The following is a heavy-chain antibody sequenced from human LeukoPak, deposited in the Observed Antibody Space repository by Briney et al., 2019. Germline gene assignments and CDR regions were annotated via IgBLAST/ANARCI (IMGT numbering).Heavy chain of an antibody. Sequence: PGGSLRLSCAASGFTFSSYDMHWVRQATGKVLEWVSAIGTAGDTYYPGSVKGRFTISRENAKNSLYLQMNSLRAGDTAVYYCAREVYGSGSYHFDYWGQRTLVTVSS. CDR2: IGTAGDT. CDR1: GFTFSSYD. J-gene: IGHJ4*02. D-gene: IGHD3-10*01. V-gene: IGHV3-13*01. CDR3: AREVYGSGSYHFDY.